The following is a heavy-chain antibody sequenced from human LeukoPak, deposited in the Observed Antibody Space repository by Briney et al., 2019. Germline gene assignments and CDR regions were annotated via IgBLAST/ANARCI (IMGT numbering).Heavy chain of an antibody. D-gene: IGHD3-9*01. CDR2: FDPEDGET. Sequence: GASVKVSCKVSGYTLTELSMHWVRQAPGKGLEWMGGFDPEDGETIYAQKFQGRVTMTEDTSTDTAYMELSSLRSEDTAVYYCARGYREGYFDWSYFDYWGQGTLVTVSS. CDR3: ARGYREGYFDWSYFDY. J-gene: IGHJ4*02. V-gene: IGHV1-24*01. CDR1: GYTLTELS.